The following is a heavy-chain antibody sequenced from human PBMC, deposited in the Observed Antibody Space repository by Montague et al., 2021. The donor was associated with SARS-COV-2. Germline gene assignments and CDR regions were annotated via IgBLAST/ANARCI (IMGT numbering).Heavy chain of an antibody. V-gene: IGHV3-48*04. Sequence: SLRLSCAASGFTFSSYSVSWVRQAPGKGLEWISYISSSTNIIYYADSVKGRFTISRDNARNSLYLQMNSLRVDDTAVYYCAKDLVLRAARPDALDVWGQGTVVTVS. CDR3: AKDLVLRAARPDALDV. CDR1: GFTFSSYS. J-gene: IGHJ3*01. D-gene: IGHD6-6*01. CDR2: ISSSTNII.